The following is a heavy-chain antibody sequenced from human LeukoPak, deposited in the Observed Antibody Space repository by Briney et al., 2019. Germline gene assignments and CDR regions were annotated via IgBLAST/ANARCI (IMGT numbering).Heavy chain of an antibody. CDR2: IGFAGDT. J-gene: IGHJ4*02. D-gene: IGHD2-21*01. Sequence: PGGSLRLSCAASGFTFSSYDMHWVRQATGKGLEWVSAIGFAGDTYYAGSVKGRFTISRDNAKNSLYLQMNSLRAEDTALYYCARALGGDYDYWGQGTLVTVSS. CDR3: ARALGGDYDY. V-gene: IGHV3-13*04. CDR1: GFTFSSYD.